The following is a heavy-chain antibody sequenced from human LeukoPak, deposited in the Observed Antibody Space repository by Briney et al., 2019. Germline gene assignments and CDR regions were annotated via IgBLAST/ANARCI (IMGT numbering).Heavy chain of an antibody. D-gene: IGHD2-15*01. J-gene: IGHJ4*02. V-gene: IGHV3-74*01. CDR3: ARGRYCSGGTCYFDY. CDR2: INSDGTTT. Sequence: GGSLGLSCAASGFSFSSYLMHWVRQAPGKGLVWVSRINSDGTTTTYADSVKGRFTVSRDNAKSTLYLQMNSLRAEDTAVYYCARGRYCSGGTCYFDYWGQGALVTVSS. CDR1: GFSFSSYL.